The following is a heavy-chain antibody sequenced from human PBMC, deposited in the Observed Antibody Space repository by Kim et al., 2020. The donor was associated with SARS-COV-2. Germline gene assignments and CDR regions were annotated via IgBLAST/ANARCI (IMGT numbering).Heavy chain of an antibody. CDR1: GFTFGGYG. V-gene: IGHV3-9*01. J-gene: IGHJ3*02. D-gene: IGHD3-3*01. CDR3: AKGKSGYTDAIDI. Sequence: GGSLRLSCAASGFTFGGYGMHWVRQAPGKGLEWVSGISWDGGGIGYADSVKGRFTISRDNAKNSLYLQMNSLRAEDTAVYYCAKGKSGYTDAIDIWGQGTMVTVSS. CDR2: ISWDGGGI.